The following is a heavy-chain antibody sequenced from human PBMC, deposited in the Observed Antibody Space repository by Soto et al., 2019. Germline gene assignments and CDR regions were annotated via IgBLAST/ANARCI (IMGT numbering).Heavy chain of an antibody. CDR1: GGTLSSYT. D-gene: IGHD2-15*01. CDR2: VIPNLGVT. J-gene: IGHJ4*02. CDR3: ARDKGYCSDTSCPDFDY. Sequence: QVQLVQSGAEVKKPGSSVKVSCKASGGTLSSYTFSWVRQAPGQGLEWMGRVIPNLGVTNYAKKFQGRFTIVVDTSTSTAYXXXXXXXYEDSAVYYCARDKGYCSDTSCPDFDYWGQGTLVTVSS. V-gene: IGHV1-69*08.